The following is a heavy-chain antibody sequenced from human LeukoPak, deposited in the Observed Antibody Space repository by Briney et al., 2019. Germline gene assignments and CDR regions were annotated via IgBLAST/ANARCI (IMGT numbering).Heavy chain of an antibody. CDR1: GGSISSYY. V-gene: IGHV4-59*01. J-gene: IGHJ2*01. CDR2: IYYSGRT. Sequence: SETLSLTCTVSGGSISSYYWTWIRQPPGKALEWIGYIYYSGRTSYNPSLKSRVTMSVDTSRNQFSLKLSSVTAADTAVYYCARDGNPWNLDVWGRGTLVTVSS. D-gene: IGHD1-14*01. CDR3: ARDGNPWNLDV.